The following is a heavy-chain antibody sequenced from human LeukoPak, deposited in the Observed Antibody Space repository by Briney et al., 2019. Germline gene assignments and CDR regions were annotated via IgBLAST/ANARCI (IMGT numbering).Heavy chain of an antibody. CDR2: IWYDGTNK. V-gene: IGHV3-33*01. CDR1: GFTFSSYG. J-gene: IGHJ4*02. CDR3: ARVIFNYDNSGLNY. Sequence: PGGSLRLSCAASGFTFSSYGMTGVRQAPDKGLEWVANIWYDGTNKHYADSVKGRFTISRDNSKNTLYLQMDSLRAEDTAVYYCARVIFNYDNSGLNYWGQGTLVTVSS. D-gene: IGHD3-22*01.